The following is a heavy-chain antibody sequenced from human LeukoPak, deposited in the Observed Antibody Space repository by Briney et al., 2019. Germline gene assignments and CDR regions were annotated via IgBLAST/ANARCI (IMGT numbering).Heavy chain of an antibody. V-gene: IGHV4-39*01. CDR3: ARKKAAPGRVEWFDP. CDR1: GGSISSNSFY. CDR2: IYYSGST. Sequence: PSETPSLTCTVSGGSISSNSFYWGWIRQPPGKGLEWVATIYYSGSTFYNPSLKSRVTIFADTSKNQFSLRLSSVTAADTAVYYCARKKAAPGRVEWFDPWGQGTLVTVSS. D-gene: IGHD6-13*01. J-gene: IGHJ5*02.